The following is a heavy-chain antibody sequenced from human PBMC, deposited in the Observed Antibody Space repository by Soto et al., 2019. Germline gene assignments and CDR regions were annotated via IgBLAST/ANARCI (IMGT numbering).Heavy chain of an antibody. D-gene: IGHD6-19*01. V-gene: IGHV2-5*01. CDR1: GFSLRTSGVS. CDR2: IYWNDDK. Sequence: QITLKESGHTLVKPTQTLTLTCIFSGFSLRTSGVSVGWIRQPPGKALEWLGFIYWNDDKRYSPSLKSRLTITKDTYKNQVVLTMTNMDPVDTATYYCAKSGSSGWYGWFDPWGQGTLVTVSS. J-gene: IGHJ5*02. CDR3: AKSGSSGWYGWFDP.